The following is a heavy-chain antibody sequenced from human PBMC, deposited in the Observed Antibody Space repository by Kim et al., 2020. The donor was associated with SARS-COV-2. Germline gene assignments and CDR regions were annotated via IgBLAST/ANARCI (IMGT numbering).Heavy chain of an antibody. CDR1: GFTFSNYT. CDR3: AKGHTETIGWIDY. V-gene: IGHV3-23*01. D-gene: IGHD1-26*01. Sequence: GGSLRLSCAASGFTFSNYTMSWVRQAPGMGLEWVSFISDSVGSTYYADSVKGRFTFSRDNSKNTLYLQMNSLRAEDSALYYCAKGHTETIGWIDYWGQGTLVTVSS. CDR2: ISDSVGST. J-gene: IGHJ4*02.